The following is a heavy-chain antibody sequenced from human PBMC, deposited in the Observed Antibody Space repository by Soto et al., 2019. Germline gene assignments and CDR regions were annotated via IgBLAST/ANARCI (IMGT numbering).Heavy chain of an antibody. J-gene: IGHJ4*02. CDR1: GFSLSTSGVG. CDR3: AHSLIPRWRSRGAFDY. V-gene: IGHV2-5*02. Sequence: QITLKESGPTLVKPTQTLTLTCTFSGFSLSTSGVGVGWIRQPPGKALEWLALIYWDDDKRYSPSLKSRLTITTHTSKTPVVPTLTNMDPVDTATYYCAHSLIPRWRSRGAFDYWGQGTLVTVSS. CDR2: IYWDDDK. D-gene: IGHD3-16*01.